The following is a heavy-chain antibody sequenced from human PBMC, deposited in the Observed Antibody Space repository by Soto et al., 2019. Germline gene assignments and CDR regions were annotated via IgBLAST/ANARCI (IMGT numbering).Heavy chain of an antibody. J-gene: IGHJ4*02. V-gene: IGHV4-30-4*01. CDR2: IYYSGST. CDR1: GGSISSGDYY. CDR3: ARGITMVRYPYFDD. Sequence: QVQLQESGPGLVKPSQNLSLTCTVSGGSISSGDYYWSWIRQPPGKGLEWIGYIYYSGSTYYNPSLKSRVTISVDTYKNHFSLKLSSVTAADTAVYYCARGITMVRYPYFDDWGQGTLVTVSS. D-gene: IGHD3-10*01.